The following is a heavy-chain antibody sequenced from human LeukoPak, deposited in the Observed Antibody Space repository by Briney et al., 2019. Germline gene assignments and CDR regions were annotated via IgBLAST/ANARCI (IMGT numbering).Heavy chain of an antibody. CDR2: ISSSSSTI. V-gene: IGHV3-48*01. CDR1: GITFSSYN. D-gene: IGHD4-11*01. Sequence: GGSLRLSCAASGITFSSYNMNWVRQAPGKGLEWVSYISSSSSTIYYADSVKGRFTTSRDNAKNSLYLQMNSLRAEDTAVYYCARGHSNYGDYFDYWGQGTLVTVSS. CDR3: ARGHSNYGDYFDY. J-gene: IGHJ4*02.